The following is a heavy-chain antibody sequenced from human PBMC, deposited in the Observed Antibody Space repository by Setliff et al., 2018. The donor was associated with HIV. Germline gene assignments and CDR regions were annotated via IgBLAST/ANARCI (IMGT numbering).Heavy chain of an antibody. Sequence: SETLSLTCTVSGGSISSSSYYWGWIRQPPGKRMEWIGSIYYSGSTFQNPSLKSRVTISLDKSQNQFSLKLNSVTAADTAVYYCASGFYYDSSGYWPFDYWGQGTLVTVSS. J-gene: IGHJ4*02. CDR3: ASGFYYDSSGYWPFDY. D-gene: IGHD3-22*01. CDR2: IYYSGST. CDR1: GGSISSSSYY. V-gene: IGHV4-39*01.